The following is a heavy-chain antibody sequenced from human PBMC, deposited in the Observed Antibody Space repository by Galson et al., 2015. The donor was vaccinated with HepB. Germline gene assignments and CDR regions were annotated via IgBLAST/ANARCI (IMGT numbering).Heavy chain of an antibody. Sequence: SLRLSCAASGFTFTDYAMTWVRQAPGKGLEPVSTLNGGGDIPFYADSVKGRFTISRDNSKNTLYLQMNGLRPEDTAIYYCAKYRCGRATCRSSFDYWGQGTLVTVSS. CDR3: AKYRCGRATCRSSFDY. CDR2: LNGGGDIP. V-gene: IGHV3-23*01. D-gene: IGHD2-21*01. J-gene: IGHJ4*02. CDR1: GFTFTDYA.